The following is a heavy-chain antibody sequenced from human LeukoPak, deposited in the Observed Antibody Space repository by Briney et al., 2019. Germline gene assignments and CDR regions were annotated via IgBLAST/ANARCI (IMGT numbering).Heavy chain of an antibody. CDR1: DGSFSSYY. D-gene: IGHD6-13*01. CDR3: ARKIYRGLRAAAAGFFDS. Sequence: SETLSLTCAICDGSFSSYYWSWIRQPPGQGLEWIGEVNRSGNSNYNPSLKSRVTISVDTSKDQISLKLSSVTAADTAVYYCARKIYRGLRAAAAGFFDSWGQGNLVTVSS. J-gene: IGHJ4*02. V-gene: IGHV4-34*01. CDR2: VNRSGNS.